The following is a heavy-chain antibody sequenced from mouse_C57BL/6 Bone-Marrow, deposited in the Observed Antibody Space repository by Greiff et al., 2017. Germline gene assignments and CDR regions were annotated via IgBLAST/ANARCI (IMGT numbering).Heavy chain of an antibody. CDR1: GFTFSDYG. D-gene: IGHD1-1*01. J-gene: IGHJ4*01. Sequence: DVKLVESGGGLVKPGGSLKLSCAASGFTFSDYGMHWVRQAPEQGLEWVAYISSGSSTIYYADTVKGRFTISRDNAKNTLFLQITCMRSDEAAMYYCAGSGLAMDYWGQGTSVTVSS. V-gene: IGHV5-17*01. CDR2: ISSGSSTI. CDR3: AGSGLAMDY.